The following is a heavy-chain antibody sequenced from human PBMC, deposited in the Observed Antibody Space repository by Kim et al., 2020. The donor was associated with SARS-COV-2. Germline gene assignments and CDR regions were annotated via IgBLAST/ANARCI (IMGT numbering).Heavy chain of an antibody. CDR3: SRHSGKHGDRGFDN. Sequence: GGSLRLSCAASGFTFSASAMHWVRQASGKGLAWVGRIRSQPNNYATSYAASVTGRFTISRDDSTNTVYLQMDSLKTDDTAVYFCSRHSGKHGDRGFDNWGQGALVTVSS. CDR2: IRSQPNNYAT. D-gene: IGHD4-17*01. J-gene: IGHJ4*02. CDR1: GFTFSASA. V-gene: IGHV3-73*01.